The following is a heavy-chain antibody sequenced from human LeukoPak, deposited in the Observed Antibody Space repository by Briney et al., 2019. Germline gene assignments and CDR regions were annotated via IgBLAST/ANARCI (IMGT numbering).Heavy chain of an antibody. Sequence: PSETLSLTCAVYGGSFSGYYWSWIRQPPGKGLEWVSSISSSSSYIYYADSVKGRFTISRDNAKNSLYLQMNSLRAEDTAVYYCARSHLLVGADSDAFDIWGQGTMVTVSS. CDR3: ARSHLLVGADSDAFDI. D-gene: IGHD1-26*01. V-gene: IGHV3-21*01. J-gene: IGHJ3*02. CDR1: GGSFSGYY. CDR2: ISSSSSYI.